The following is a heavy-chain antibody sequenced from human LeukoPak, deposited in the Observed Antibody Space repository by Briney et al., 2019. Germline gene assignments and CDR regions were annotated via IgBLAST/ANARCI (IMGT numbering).Heavy chain of an antibody. J-gene: IGHJ6*02. Sequence: SVKVSCKASGYTFTSYYMHWVRQAPGQGLEWMGGIIPIFGTANYAQKFQGRVTITADESTSTAYMELSSLRSEDTAVYYCAREDDFWSGPPYYYYGMDVWGQGTTVTVSS. CDR1: GYTFTSYY. V-gene: IGHV1-69*13. D-gene: IGHD3-3*01. CDR2: IIPIFGTA. CDR3: AREDDFWSGPPYYYYGMDV.